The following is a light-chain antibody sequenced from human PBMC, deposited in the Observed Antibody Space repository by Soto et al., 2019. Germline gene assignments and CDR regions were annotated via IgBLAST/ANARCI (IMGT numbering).Light chain of an antibody. CDR1: QSLLHSNGYNY. CDR3: MHALQTYT. J-gene: IGKJ2*01. V-gene: IGKV2-28*01. CDR2: LGS. Sequence: DIVMTQSPLSLPVTPGEPASISCRSSQSLLHSNGYNYLDWYLQKPGQSPQLLIYLGSNRASAVPDRFSGSGSGTDFTLKISRVEAEDVGAYYCMHALQTYTFGQGTKLEIK.